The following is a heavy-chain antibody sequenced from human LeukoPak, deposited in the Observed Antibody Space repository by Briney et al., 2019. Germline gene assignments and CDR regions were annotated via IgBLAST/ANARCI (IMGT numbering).Heavy chain of an antibody. Sequence: GGSLRLSCAASGFTFSSYAMHWVRQAPGKGLEWVAVISYDGSNKYYADSVKGRFTISRDNSKNTLYLQMNSLRAEDTAVYYCARPVEMATITFGYFDYWGQGTLVTVSS. J-gene: IGHJ4*02. D-gene: IGHD5-24*01. CDR1: GFTFSSYA. V-gene: IGHV3-30-3*01. CDR3: ARPVEMATITFGYFDY. CDR2: ISYDGSNK.